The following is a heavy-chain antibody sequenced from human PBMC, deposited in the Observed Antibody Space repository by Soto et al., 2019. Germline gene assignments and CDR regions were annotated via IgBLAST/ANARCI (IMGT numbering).Heavy chain of an antibody. CDR3: ALSKGYCTNGVCYFDY. J-gene: IGHJ4*02. D-gene: IGHD2-8*01. CDR1: GLSLSTSGVG. CDR2: IYWDDDK. Sequence: QITLKESGPTLVKPTQTLTLTCTFSGLSLSTSGVGVGWIRQPPGKALEWLALIYWDDDKRYTPSLRSRLTITKDTPKNQVVLTMTNMDPVDTATYYCALSKGYCTNGVCYFDYWGQGTLVTVSS. V-gene: IGHV2-5*02.